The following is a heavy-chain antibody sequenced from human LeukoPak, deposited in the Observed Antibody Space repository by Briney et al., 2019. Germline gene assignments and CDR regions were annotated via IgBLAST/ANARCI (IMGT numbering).Heavy chain of an antibody. CDR1: GYTFTSYG. V-gene: IGHV1-18*01. D-gene: IGHD4-17*01. CDR2: ISAYNGNT. Sequence: ASVKVSCKASGYTFTSYGISGVPQAPGQGLEWMGWISAYNGNTNYAQKLQGRVTMTTDISTSTAYMELRRLRSDDTAVYYCAREGKDDYGDLPLFYWGQGTLVTVSS. J-gene: IGHJ4*02. CDR3: AREGKDDYGDLPLFY.